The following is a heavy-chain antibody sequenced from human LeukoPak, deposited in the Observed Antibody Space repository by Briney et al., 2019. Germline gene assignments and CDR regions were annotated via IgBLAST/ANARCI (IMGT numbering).Heavy chain of an antibody. CDR2: MNPNSGNT. CDR1: GYTFTSYD. J-gene: IGHJ4*02. Sequence: ASVKVSCKASGYTFTSYDINWVRQATRQGLEWMGWMNPNSGNTGYAQKFQGRVTMTRNTSISTAYMELSSLRSEDTAVYYCARGRRYYGSGSSYYFDYWGQGTLVTVSS. CDR3: ARGRRYYGSGSSYYFDY. D-gene: IGHD3-10*01. V-gene: IGHV1-8*01.